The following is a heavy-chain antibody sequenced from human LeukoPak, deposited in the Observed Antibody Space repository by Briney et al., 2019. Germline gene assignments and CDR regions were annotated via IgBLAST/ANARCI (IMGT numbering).Heavy chain of an antibody. J-gene: IGHJ6*02. D-gene: IGHD3-16*01. CDR1: GFTFSSYG. CDR2: ISYDGSNK. CDR3: AKDFMSYYGMDV. V-gene: IGHV3-30*18. Sequence: GRSLRLSCAASGFTFSSYGMRWVRQAPGKGLEWVAVISYDGSNKYYADSVEGRFTISRDNSKNTLYLQMNSLRAEDTAVYYCAKDFMSYYGMDVWGQGTTVTVSS.